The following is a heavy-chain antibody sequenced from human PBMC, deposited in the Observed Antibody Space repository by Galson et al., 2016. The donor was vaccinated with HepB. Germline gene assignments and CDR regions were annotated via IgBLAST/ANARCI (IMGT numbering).Heavy chain of an antibody. V-gene: IGHV5-51*01. J-gene: IGHJ4*02. D-gene: IGHD6-6*01. CDR3: AKSGRWAARTFDY. Sequence: SGAEVKKPGESLKISCKASGYIFDSYWIGWVRHMPGKGLESMGAIYPGDSDTPYSPSFQGQVTIPADKSISTVYLPWSSLKASDTAIYYCAKSGRWAARTFDYWGQGTLVTVSS. CDR2: IYPGDSDT. CDR1: GYIFDSYW.